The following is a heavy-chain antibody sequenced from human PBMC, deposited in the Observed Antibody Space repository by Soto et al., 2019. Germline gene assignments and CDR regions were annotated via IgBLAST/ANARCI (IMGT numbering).Heavy chain of an antibody. D-gene: IGHD6-19*01. CDR3: AKRDLRLDYYYGMDV. CDR2: ISGSGGST. CDR1: GFTFSSYA. J-gene: IGHJ6*02. V-gene: IGHV3-23*01. Sequence: GGSLRLSCAASGFTFSSYAMSWVRQAPGKGLEWVSAISGSGGSTYYADSVKGRFTISRDNSKNTLYLQMNSLRAEDTAVYYCAKRDLRLDYYYGMDVWGQGTTVTVSS.